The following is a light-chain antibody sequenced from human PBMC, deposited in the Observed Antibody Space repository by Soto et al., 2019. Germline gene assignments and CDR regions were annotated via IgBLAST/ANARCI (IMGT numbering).Light chain of an antibody. CDR3: QHYNNYLLT. Sequence: DIQMTQSPSTLSASVGDRVIITCRASQTISSWLAWYQQKPGKAPKLLIYKASSLESGVPSRFSGSGSGTEITLTISSLQPDDFATYYSQHYNNYLLTFGGGTKVEIK. CDR2: KAS. V-gene: IGKV1-5*03. J-gene: IGKJ4*01. CDR1: QTISSW.